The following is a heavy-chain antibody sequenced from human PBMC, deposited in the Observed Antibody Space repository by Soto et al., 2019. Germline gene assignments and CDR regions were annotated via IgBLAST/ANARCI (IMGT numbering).Heavy chain of an antibody. CDR2: ISGSGAGT. CDR3: AKVHVLRYSDVGMDV. V-gene: IGHV3-23*01. J-gene: IGHJ6*02. Sequence: EVQLLESGGGLVQPGGSLRLSCAASGFTFSNYGMSWVRQAPGKGLEWVSDISGSGAGTYYADSVKGRFTISRDNSKNSLYLQMNSLRAEDTAVYYCAKVHVLRYSDVGMDVWGQGTTVTVSS. CDR1: GFTFSNYG. D-gene: IGHD3-9*01.